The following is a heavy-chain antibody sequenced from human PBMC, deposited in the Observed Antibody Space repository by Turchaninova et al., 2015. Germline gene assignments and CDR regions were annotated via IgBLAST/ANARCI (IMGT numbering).Heavy chain of an antibody. CDR1: GSSITSVYY. J-gene: IGHJ4*02. Sequence: QVPLQESGPGLGKPPETLSLICAVSGSSITSVYYRGWIRPTPGQGLEWIGSMYHSGSTYYNPSLKSRVTISVDTNKNQFSLRLSPVTAADTAVYYCARLSGDLDGTDYWGQGTLVTVSS. V-gene: IGHV4-38-2*01. CDR2: MYHSGST. CDR3: ARLSGDLDGTDY. D-gene: IGHD7-27*01.